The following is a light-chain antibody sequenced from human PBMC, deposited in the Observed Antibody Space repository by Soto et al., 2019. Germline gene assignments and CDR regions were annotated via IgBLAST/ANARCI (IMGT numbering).Light chain of an antibody. CDR1: QDISNY. V-gene: IGKV1-33*01. J-gene: IGKJ4*01. Sequence: DIQMTQSPSSLSASVGDRVTITCQASQDISNYLNWYQQKPGKAPKLLIYDASNLETGVPSRFSGSGSGTDFTFTISSPQPEDIATYYCQQYDNLPLTFGGGTKGEIK. CDR3: QQYDNLPLT. CDR2: DAS.